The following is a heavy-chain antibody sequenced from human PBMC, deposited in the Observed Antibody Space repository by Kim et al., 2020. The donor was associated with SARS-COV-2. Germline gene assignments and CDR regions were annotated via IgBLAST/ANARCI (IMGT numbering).Heavy chain of an antibody. Sequence: SVKVSCKASGGTFSSYAISWVRQAPGQGLEWMGRIIPILGIANYAQKFQGRVTITADKSTSTAYMELSSLRSEDTAVYYCARLPEGPVPVWFGELGDWFDPWGQGTLVTVSS. V-gene: IGHV1-69*04. CDR2: IIPILGIA. J-gene: IGHJ5*02. D-gene: IGHD3-10*01. CDR3: ARLPEGPVPVWFGELGDWFDP. CDR1: GGTFSSYA.